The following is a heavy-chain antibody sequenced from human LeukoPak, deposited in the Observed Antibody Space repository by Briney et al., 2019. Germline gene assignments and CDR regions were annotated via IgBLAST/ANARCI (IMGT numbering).Heavy chain of an antibody. CDR1: GGSFSGYY. J-gene: IGHJ4*02. CDR3: ASVGSGYSRFDY. V-gene: IGHV4-34*01. D-gene: IGHD3-22*01. CDR2: INHSGST. Sequence: SETLSLTCAVYGGSFSGYYWSWIRQPPVKGLESMGEINHSGSTNYNPSLKSRVTISVDTSKNQFSLKLSSVTAADTAVYYCASVGSGYSRFDYWGQGTLVTVSS.